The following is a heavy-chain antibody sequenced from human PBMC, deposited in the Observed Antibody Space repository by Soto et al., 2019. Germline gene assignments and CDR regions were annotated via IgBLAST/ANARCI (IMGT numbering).Heavy chain of an antibody. D-gene: IGHD3-10*01. Sequence: GASVKVSCKVSGYPLTELSMHWVRQAPGKGLEWMGGFDPEDGETIYAQTFQGRVTMTEDTSTDTAYMEPSSLRSEDTAVYYCAVRGATIWFGELSLVEYWGQGTLVTVCS. CDR3: AVRGATIWFGELSLVEY. V-gene: IGHV1-24*01. CDR1: GYPLTELS. J-gene: IGHJ4*02. CDR2: FDPEDGET.